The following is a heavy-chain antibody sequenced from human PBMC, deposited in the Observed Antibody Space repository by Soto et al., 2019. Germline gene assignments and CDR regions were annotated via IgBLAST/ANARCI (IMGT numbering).Heavy chain of an antibody. Sequence: QVQLVQSGAEVKKPGASVKVSCKASGYTFTSYGISWVRQAPGQGLEWMGWISAYNGNTNYAQKLQGRVTMTTDTSTSTAYMGLRSLRSDDTAVYYCARDSVLNPWFGELSENWFDPWGQGTLVTVSS. J-gene: IGHJ5*02. D-gene: IGHD3-10*01. CDR2: ISAYNGNT. V-gene: IGHV1-18*01. CDR3: ARDSVLNPWFGELSENWFDP. CDR1: GYTFTSYG.